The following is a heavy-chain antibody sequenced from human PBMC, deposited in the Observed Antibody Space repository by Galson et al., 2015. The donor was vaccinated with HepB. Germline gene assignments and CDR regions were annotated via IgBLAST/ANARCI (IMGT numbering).Heavy chain of an antibody. Sequence: SLRLSCAASGFTFSSYGLHWVRQAPGKGLEWVALISYDGSNKDYADSVKGRFTISRDNSKNTLYLQMNSLRAEDTAVYYCARAQPMLGNAFDIWGQGTMVTVSS. CDR2: ISYDGSNK. CDR3: ARAQPMLGNAFDI. D-gene: IGHD3-10*02. CDR1: GFTFSSYG. J-gene: IGHJ3*02. V-gene: IGHV3-30*14.